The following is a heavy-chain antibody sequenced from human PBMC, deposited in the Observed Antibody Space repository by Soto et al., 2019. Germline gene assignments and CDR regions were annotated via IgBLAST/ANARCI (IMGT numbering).Heavy chain of an antibody. CDR3: AKGSGSSWYSS. CDR2: ISGSGGST. CDR1: GFTFSSYG. D-gene: IGHD6-13*01. Sequence: PGGSLRLSCAASGFTFSSYGMSWVRQAPGKGLEWVSAISGSGGSTYYADSVKGRFTISRDNSKNTLYLQMNSPRAEDTAVYYCAKGSGSSWYSSWGRGTLVTVS. V-gene: IGHV3-23*01. J-gene: IGHJ4*02.